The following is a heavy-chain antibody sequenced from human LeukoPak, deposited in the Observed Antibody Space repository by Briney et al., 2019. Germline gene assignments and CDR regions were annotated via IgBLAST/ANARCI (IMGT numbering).Heavy chain of an antibody. V-gene: IGHV4-34*01. Sequence: SETLSLTCAVYGGSLSNYYWSWIRQPPGKGLEWIGEINHSGSTKFNPSLKSRVTILVDMSKSQFSLELRSVTAADTAVFYCARGPASGSDFAWFDPWGQGTLVTVSS. J-gene: IGHJ5*02. CDR2: INHSGST. CDR1: GGSLSNYY. CDR3: ARGPASGSDFAWFDP. D-gene: IGHD3-10*01.